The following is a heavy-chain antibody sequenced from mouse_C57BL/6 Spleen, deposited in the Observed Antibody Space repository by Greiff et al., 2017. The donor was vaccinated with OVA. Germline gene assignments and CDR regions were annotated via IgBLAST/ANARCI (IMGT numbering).Heavy chain of an antibody. CDR3: ARWGVDWYFDV. CDR2: IDPEDGET. J-gene: IGHJ1*03. Sequence: VQLQQSGAELVKPGASVKLSCTASGFNIKDYYMPWVKQRTEQGLEWIGRIDPEDGETKYAPKFQGKATITADTSSNTAYLQLSSLTSEDTAVYYCARWGVDWYFDVWGTGTTVTVSS. V-gene: IGHV14-2*01. CDR1: GFNIKDYY.